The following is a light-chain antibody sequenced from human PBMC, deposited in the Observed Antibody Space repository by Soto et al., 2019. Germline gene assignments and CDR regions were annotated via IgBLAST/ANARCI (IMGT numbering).Light chain of an antibody. CDR2: WAS. J-gene: IGKJ1*01. CDR3: DQYFTTPLT. CDR1: QSVLYSSNSKNY. Sequence: DIVMTPSPDSLAVSLGERATINCTSSQSVLYSSNSKNYLAWYQQKPGQPPKLLLYWASTRESGVHDRFSGRGSGTDFTLTISSLQAEDMAVYYCDQYFTTPLTFGQGTKVEIK. V-gene: IGKV4-1*01.